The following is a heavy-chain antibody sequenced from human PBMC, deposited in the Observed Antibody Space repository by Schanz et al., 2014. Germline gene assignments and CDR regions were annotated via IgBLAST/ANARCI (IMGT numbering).Heavy chain of an antibody. CDR2: IKEDGSEK. D-gene: IGHD3-10*01. CDR1: GFTFSSFW. CDR3: TIMVRRSTGFDY. J-gene: IGHJ4*02. V-gene: IGHV3-7*01. Sequence: EVQLVESGGGLVKPGGSLRLSCAASGFTFSSFWMSWVRQAPGKGLEWVANIKEDGSEKYYVDSVKGRFTISRDNAKNSLYLQMNSLRAEDTAVYYCTIMVRRSTGFDYWGQGTLVTVSS.